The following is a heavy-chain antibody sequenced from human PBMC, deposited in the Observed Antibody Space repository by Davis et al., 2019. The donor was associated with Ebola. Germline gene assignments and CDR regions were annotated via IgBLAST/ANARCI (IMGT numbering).Heavy chain of an antibody. J-gene: IGHJ6*02. Sequence: ASVKVSCKASGYTFTSYGISWVRQAPGQGLEWMGWISAYNGNTNYAQKFQGRVTMTRDTSTSTVYMELSSLRSEDTAVYYCAREPPKTYYYDSSGYGAYYYGMDVWGQGTTVTVSS. V-gene: IGHV1-18*01. CDR1: GYTFTSYG. CDR2: ISAYNGNT. CDR3: AREPPKTYYYDSSGYGAYYYGMDV. D-gene: IGHD3-22*01.